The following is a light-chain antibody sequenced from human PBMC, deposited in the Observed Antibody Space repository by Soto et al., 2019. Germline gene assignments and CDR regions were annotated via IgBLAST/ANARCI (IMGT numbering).Light chain of an antibody. CDR3: SSYTSSRGV. CDR2: DVS. J-gene: IGLJ1*01. V-gene: IGLV2-14*01. CDR1: SSDVGGYNY. Sequence: QSDMAKPASVAGSPGQSITISCTGTSSDVGGYNYVSWYQQHPGKAPKLMIYDVSNRPSGVSNRFSGSKSGNTASLTISGLQAEDEADYYCSSYTSSRGVFGTGTKVTVL.